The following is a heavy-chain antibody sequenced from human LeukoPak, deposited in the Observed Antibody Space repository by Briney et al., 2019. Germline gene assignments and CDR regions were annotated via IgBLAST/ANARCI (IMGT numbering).Heavy chain of an antibody. CDR2: IYYSGST. CDR3: ARVASGYYYPLQY. V-gene: IGHV4-30-4*01. CDR1: GGSISSGDYY. J-gene: IGHJ1*01. Sequence: KSSETLSLTCTVSGGSISSGDYYWSWIRQPPGKGLEWIGYIYYSGSTYYNPSLKSRVTISVDTSENQFSLRLSSVTAADTAVYYCARVASGYYYPLQYWGQGTLVTVSS. D-gene: IGHD3-22*01.